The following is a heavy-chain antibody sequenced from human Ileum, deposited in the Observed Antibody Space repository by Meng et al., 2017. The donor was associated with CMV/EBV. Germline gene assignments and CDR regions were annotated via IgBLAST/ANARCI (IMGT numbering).Heavy chain of an antibody. J-gene: IGHJ4*02. D-gene: IGHD6-19*01. CDR2: ISSSSSYI. CDR1: GFNFSSYG. Sequence: SGFNFSSYGMNWVRQAPGKGLEWVSSISSSSSYIYYADSVKGRFTISRDNAKNSLYLQMNSLRAEDTAVYYCARTTLSSGWFNFDYWGQGTLVTVSS. CDR3: ARTTLSSGWFNFDY. V-gene: IGHV3-21*01.